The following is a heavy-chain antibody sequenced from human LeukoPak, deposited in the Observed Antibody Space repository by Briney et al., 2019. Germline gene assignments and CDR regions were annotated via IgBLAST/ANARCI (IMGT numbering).Heavy chain of an antibody. CDR1: GFTFSSYW. J-gene: IGHJ4*02. CDR3: AREGYNWNYVVPY. CDR2: IKQDGSEK. Sequence: GGSLRLSCAASGFTFSSYWMSWVRQAPGKGLEWVANIKQDGSEKYYVDPVKGRFTISRDNAKNSLYLQMNSLRAEDTAVYYCAREGYNWNYVVPYWGQGTLVTVSS. V-gene: IGHV3-7*01. D-gene: IGHD1-7*01.